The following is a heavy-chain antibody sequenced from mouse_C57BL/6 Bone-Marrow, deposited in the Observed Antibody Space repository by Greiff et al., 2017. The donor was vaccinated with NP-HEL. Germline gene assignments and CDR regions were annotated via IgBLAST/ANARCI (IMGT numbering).Heavy chain of an antibody. CDR3: ARTYSAGYVGDY. D-gene: IGHD3-2*02. Sequence: VMLVESGPGLVAPSQSLSITCTVSGFSLTSYAISWVRQPPGKGLEWLGVIWTGGGKNYNSALKSRLSISKDNSKSQVFLKMNSLQTDDTARYYCARTYSAGYVGDYWGQGTSVTVSS. V-gene: IGHV2-9-1*01. CDR1: GFSLTSYA. J-gene: IGHJ4*01. CDR2: IWTGGGK.